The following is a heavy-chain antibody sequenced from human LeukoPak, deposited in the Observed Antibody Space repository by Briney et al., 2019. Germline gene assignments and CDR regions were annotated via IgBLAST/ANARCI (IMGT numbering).Heavy chain of an antibody. V-gene: IGHV4-39*07. J-gene: IGHJ5*02. CDR1: GGSIRSTTYY. CDR2: IYHSGST. D-gene: IGHD6-19*01. Sequence: SETLSLTCTVSGGSIRSTTYYWGWIRQPPGKGLEWIGEIYHSGSTNYNPSLKSRVTISVDKSKNQLSLKLRSVTAADTAVYYCARVYSSDNWFDPWGQGTLVTVSS. CDR3: ARVYSSDNWFDP.